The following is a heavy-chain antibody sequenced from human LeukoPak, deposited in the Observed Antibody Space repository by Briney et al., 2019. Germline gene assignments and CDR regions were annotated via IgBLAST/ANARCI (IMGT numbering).Heavy chain of an antibody. D-gene: IGHD1-26*01. CDR1: GVSISSYY. CDR3: EIGEWELLPLDY. V-gene: IGHV4-39*01. CDR2: IYYSGST. Sequence: SETLSLTCTVSGVSISSYYWGWIRQPPGKGLEWIGSIYYSGSTYYNPSLKSRVTISVDTSKNQFSLKLSSVTAADTAVYYCEIGEWELLPLDYWGQGTLVTVSS. J-gene: IGHJ4*02.